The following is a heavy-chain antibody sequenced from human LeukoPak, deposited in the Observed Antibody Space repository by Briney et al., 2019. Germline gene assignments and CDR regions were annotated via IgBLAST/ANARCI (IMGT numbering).Heavy chain of an antibody. CDR2: IYHSGST. CDR1: VGSISSSSYY. D-gene: IGHD3-10*01. V-gene: IGHV4-39*01. Sequence: SETLSLTCTVSVGSISSSSYYWGWIRQPPGKGLEWIGEIYHSGSTNYNPSLKSRVTISIDKSKNQFSLKLSSVTAADTAVYYCARHDYYGSGSYPLLDYWGQGTLVTVSS. CDR3: ARHDYYGSGSYPLLDY. J-gene: IGHJ4*02.